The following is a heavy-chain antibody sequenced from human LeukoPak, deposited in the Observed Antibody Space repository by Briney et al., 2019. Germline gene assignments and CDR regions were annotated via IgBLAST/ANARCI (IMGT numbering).Heavy chain of an antibody. Sequence: SETLSLTCTVSGGSISSYYWSWIRQPAGKGLEWIGRIYTSGSTNYNPSLKSRVTMSVDTSKNQFSLKLSSVTAADTAVYHCVPYYYDSSGYYYAPGWGQGTLVTVSS. J-gene: IGHJ4*02. CDR3: VPYYYDSSGYYYAPG. CDR1: GGSISSYY. CDR2: IYTSGST. V-gene: IGHV4-4*07. D-gene: IGHD3-22*01.